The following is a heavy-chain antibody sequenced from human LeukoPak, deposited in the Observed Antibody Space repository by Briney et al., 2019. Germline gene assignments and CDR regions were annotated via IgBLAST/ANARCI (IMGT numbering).Heavy chain of an antibody. Sequence: GGSLRLSCAASGFTFDDYAMHWVRQAPGKGLEGVSVIYSGGSTYYADSVKGRSTISRDNSKNTLYLQMNSLRAEDTAVYYCARVVAVAGPFDYWGQGTLVTVSS. CDR3: ARVVAVAGPFDY. CDR2: IYSGGST. D-gene: IGHD6-19*01. J-gene: IGHJ4*02. CDR1: GFTFDDYA. V-gene: IGHV3-53*01.